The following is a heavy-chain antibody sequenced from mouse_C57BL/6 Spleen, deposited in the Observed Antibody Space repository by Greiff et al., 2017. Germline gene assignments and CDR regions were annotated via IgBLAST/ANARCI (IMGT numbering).Heavy chain of an antibody. J-gene: IGHJ4*01. CDR3: TSDY. V-gene: IGHV14-4*01. CDR2: IDPENGDT. CDR1: GFNIKDYY. Sequence: EVQLQQSGAELVRPGASVKLSCTASGFNIKDYYMHWVKQRPEQGLEWIGWIDPENGDTASASKFQGKATITVDTSSNTAYLQLGSLTCEDTAVYYCTSDYWGQGTSVTVSS.